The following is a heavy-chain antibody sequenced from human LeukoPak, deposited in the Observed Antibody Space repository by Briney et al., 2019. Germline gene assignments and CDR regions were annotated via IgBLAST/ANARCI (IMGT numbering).Heavy chain of an antibody. Sequence: PGGSLRLSCAVSGFSLSNYWMSWVRRAPGKGLEWVANIKQDGSETYYVDSVKGRFTISRDNAKSSVYLQMNSLRVEDTAVYFCVSTMTFDYWGQGTLVTVSS. CDR2: IKQDGSET. V-gene: IGHV3-7*01. CDR1: GFSLSNYW. D-gene: IGHD3-22*01. CDR3: VSTMTFDY. J-gene: IGHJ4*02.